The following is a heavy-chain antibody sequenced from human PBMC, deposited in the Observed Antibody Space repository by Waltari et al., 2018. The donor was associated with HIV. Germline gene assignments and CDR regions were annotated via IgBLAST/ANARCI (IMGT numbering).Heavy chain of an antibody. CDR2: VERDNKES. V-gene: IGHV3-21*04. CDR1: GFQCGQFS. Sequence: EESGGGRVEQGGSLRDTCVASGFQCGQFSMNGVRESPGRGLEWVASVERDNKESFYAESVKGRFTISRDNNEDSLFLHMDALKVEDTATYFCVRDHPGYVPIDYWGQGTSVTV. CDR3: VRDHPGYVPIDY. J-gene: IGHJ4*02. D-gene: IGHD5-12*01.